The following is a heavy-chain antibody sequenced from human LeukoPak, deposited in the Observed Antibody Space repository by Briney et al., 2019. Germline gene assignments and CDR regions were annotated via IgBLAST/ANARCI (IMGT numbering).Heavy chain of an antibody. J-gene: IGHJ4*02. V-gene: IGHV1-46*01. CDR1: GYTFTTYY. CDR2: IYPSGGST. Sequence: ASVKVSCKASGYTFTTYYVHWVRQAPGQGLEWMGIIYPSGGSTSYAQKFQGRVTMTRDTSTSTVYMELNSLRSEDTAVYYCVRDRHTVAVAATLDYWGQGTLVIASS. CDR3: VRDRHTVAVAATLDY. D-gene: IGHD6-19*01.